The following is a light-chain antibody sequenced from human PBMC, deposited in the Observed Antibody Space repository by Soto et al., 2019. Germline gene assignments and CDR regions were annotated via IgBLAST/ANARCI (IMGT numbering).Light chain of an antibody. Sequence: IVMTQSPLSLPVTPGGPASISCRSSPSHLHSNGYNYLDWYQQKPGQAPRLXIYGASSRATGIPDRFSGSGSGTDFTLTISRLEPEDFAVYYCQQYGSSPLTFGGGTKVDIK. V-gene: IGKV3-20*01. CDR3: QQYGSSPLT. J-gene: IGKJ4*01. CDR1: PSHLHSNGYNY. CDR2: GAS.